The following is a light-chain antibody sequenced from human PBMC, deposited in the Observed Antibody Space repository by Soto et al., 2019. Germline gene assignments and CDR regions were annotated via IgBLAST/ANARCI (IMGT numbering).Light chain of an antibody. J-gene: IGLJ1*01. CDR1: SSNIGAGYD. CDR2: GNS. V-gene: IGLV1-40*01. CDR3: QSYDSSLSVLYV. Sequence: QSVLTQPPSVSGAPGQRVTISCTGSSSNIGAGYDVHWYQQLPGTAPKLLIYGNSNRPSGVPDRFSGSKSGTSASLAITGLQAEDEADYYCQSYDSSLSVLYVFGTRTNGTVL.